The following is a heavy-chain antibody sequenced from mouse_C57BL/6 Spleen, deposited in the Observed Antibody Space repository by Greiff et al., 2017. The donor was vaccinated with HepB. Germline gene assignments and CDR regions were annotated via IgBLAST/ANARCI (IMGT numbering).Heavy chain of an antibody. CDR1: GYTFTSYG. J-gene: IGHJ3*01. CDR3: AREEGYDWFAY. CDR2: IYPRSGNT. D-gene: IGHD2-2*01. V-gene: IGHV1-81*01. Sequence: VQLQQSGAELARPGASVELSCKASGYTFTSYGISWVKQRTGQGLEWIGEIYPRSGNTYYNEKFKGKATLTADKSSSTAYMELRSLTSEDSAVYFCAREEGYDWFAYWGQGTLVTVSA.